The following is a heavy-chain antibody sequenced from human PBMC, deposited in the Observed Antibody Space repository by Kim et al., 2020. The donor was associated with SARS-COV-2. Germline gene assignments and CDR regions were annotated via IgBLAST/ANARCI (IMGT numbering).Heavy chain of an antibody. Sequence: GGSLRLSCAASGFTFGDYAMHWVRQAPGKGLEWVSGISWNSGSIGYADSVKGRFTISRDNAKNSLYLQMNRLRAEDTALYYCAKDQTTVDSGAVDYWGQGTLVTVSS. V-gene: IGHV3-9*01. CDR1: GFTFGDYA. CDR2: ISWNSGSI. J-gene: IGHJ4*02. CDR3: AKDQTTVDSGAVDY. D-gene: IGHD4-17*01.